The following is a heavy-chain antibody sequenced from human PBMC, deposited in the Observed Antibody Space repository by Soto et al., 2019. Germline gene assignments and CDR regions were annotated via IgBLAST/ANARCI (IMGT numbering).Heavy chain of an antibody. CDR1: GGSISSGDYY. D-gene: IGHD6-13*01. Sequence: SETLSLTCTVSGGSISSGDYYWSWIRQPPGKGLEWIGYIYYSGSTYYNPSLKSRVTISVDRSKNQFSLKLSSVTAADTAVYYCARRVAAAGTGYFDYWGQGTLVTVSS. CDR2: IYYSGST. CDR3: ARRVAAAGTGYFDY. V-gene: IGHV4-30-4*01. J-gene: IGHJ4*02.